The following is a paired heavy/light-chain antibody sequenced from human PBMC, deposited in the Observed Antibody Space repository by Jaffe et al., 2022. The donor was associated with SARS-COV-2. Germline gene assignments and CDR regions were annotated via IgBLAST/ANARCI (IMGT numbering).Heavy chain of an antibody. CDR3: ARDQGDSSSGWSDYYGLAL. CDR1: GYTFTSYS. Sequence: QVQLVQSGSEVKKPGASVKVSCKAFGYTFTSYSIHWVRQAPGQSLEWMGWINVGSGNTKYSQEFHGRATITRDTSASTVFMDLRSLRSEDTAVYFCARDQGDSSSGWSDYYGLALWGQGTTVTVSS. D-gene: IGHD6-19*01. J-gene: IGHJ6*02. CDR2: INVGSGNT. V-gene: IGHV1-3*01.
Light chain of an antibody. J-gene: IGKJ3*01. V-gene: IGKV1-9*01. CDR2: AAS. CDR3: QQLDSYPEFT. CDR1: QGISSY. Sequence: DIQLTQSPSFLSASVGDRVTITCRASQGISSYLAWYQQKPGKAPKLLIYAASTVQRGVPSRFSGRGSGTEFTLTISSLQPEDFATYYCQQLDSYPEFTFGPGTKVDFK.